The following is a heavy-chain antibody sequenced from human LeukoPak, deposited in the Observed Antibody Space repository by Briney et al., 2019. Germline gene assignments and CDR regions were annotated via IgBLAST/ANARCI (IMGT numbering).Heavy chain of an antibody. CDR2: IYHSGST. J-gene: IGHJ5*02. V-gene: IGHV4-39*07. CDR1: GGSISSSSYY. Sequence: SETLSLTCTVSGGSISSSSYYWGWIRQPPGKGLEWIGRIYHSGSTHYNPSLKSRVTISVDTSKNQFSLKLSSVTAADTAVHYCASYCSGGSCYPEYNWFDPWGQGTLVTVSS. CDR3: ASYCSGGSCYPEYNWFDP. D-gene: IGHD2-15*01.